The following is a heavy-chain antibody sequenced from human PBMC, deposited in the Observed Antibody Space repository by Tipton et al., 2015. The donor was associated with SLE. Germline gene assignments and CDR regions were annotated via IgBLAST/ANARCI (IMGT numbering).Heavy chain of an antibody. Sequence: SLRLSCAASGFTFSSYAMHWVRQAPGKGLEWVAVIWHDGSKKDYADSVKGRFTISRDSSKNTLHLQMNSLRPEDTAVYYCAKGVCGGDCYSLPGHWGQGTLVSVSS. CDR3: AKGVCGGDCYSLPGH. V-gene: IGHV3-30*18. J-gene: IGHJ4*02. D-gene: IGHD2-21*01. CDR1: GFTFSSYA. CDR2: IWHDGSKK.